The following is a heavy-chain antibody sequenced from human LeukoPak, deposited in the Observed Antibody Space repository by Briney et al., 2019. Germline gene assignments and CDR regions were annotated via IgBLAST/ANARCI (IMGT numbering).Heavy chain of an antibody. CDR3: ARGNTVVVPAAMYYFDY. CDR2: TYYRSKRYN. J-gene: IGHJ4*02. D-gene: IGHD2-2*01. CDR1: GDSVSSNSAA. V-gene: IGHV6-1*01. Sequence: SQTLSLTCAISGDSVSSNSAAWNWIRQSPSRGLEWLGRTYYRSKRYNDYAVSMKSRITINPDTSKNQFSLKLSSVTAADTAVYYCARGNTVVVPAAMYYFDYWGQGTLVTVSS.